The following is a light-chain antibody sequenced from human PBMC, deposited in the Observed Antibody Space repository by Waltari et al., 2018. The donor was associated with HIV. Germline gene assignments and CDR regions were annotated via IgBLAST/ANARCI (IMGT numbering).Light chain of an antibody. CDR1: SSNIGRHY. CDR2: RNH. CDR3: ATWDDSLSGVL. V-gene: IGLV1-47*01. Sequence: SVLTQPPSASGTPGQRVAIPCSGSSSNIGRHYVFWYQQLPGTAPKLLMHRNHQRPSGVPDRFSDSTSGTSASLAISGLRSEDEADYYCATWDDSLSGVLFGGGTKLTVL. J-gene: IGLJ2*01.